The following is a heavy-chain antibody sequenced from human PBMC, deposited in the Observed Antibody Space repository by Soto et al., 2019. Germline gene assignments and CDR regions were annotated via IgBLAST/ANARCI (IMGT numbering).Heavy chain of an antibody. Sequence: SETLSLTCTVSGGSISSYYWSWIRQPPGKGLEWIGYIYYSGSTNYNPSLKSRVTISVDTSKNQFSLKLSSVTAADTAAYYCARVLDYYDSSGFDYWGQGTLVTVSS. CDR3: ARVLDYYDSSGFDY. V-gene: IGHV4-59*01. CDR2: IYYSGST. D-gene: IGHD3-22*01. J-gene: IGHJ4*02. CDR1: GGSISSYY.